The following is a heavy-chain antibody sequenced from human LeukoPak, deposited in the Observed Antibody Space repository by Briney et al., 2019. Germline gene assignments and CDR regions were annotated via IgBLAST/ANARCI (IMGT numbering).Heavy chain of an antibody. V-gene: IGHV3-33*01. CDR1: GFTFSSYG. J-gene: IGHJ4*02. CDR2: VWYDGNNK. CDR3: ARVSYVRGVTVYYFDH. D-gene: IGHD3-10*02. Sequence: GGSLRLSCAASGFTFSSYGMHWVRQAPGKGLEWVAVVWYDGNNKYYADSVKGRFTISRDNAKNSLYLQMNSLRAEDTAIYYCARVSYVRGVTVYYFDHWGQGTLVTVSS.